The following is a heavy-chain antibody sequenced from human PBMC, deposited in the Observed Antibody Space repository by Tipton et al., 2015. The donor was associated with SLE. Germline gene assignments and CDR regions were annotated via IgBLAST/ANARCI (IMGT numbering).Heavy chain of an antibody. CDR3: ARDGRGYCDNSGCSEYNWFDP. V-gene: IGHV4-39*01. CDR1: GGSISSSSYY. CDR2: IYYSGST. D-gene: IGHD2-15*01. Sequence: TLSLTCTVSGGSISSSSYYWGWIRQPPGKGLEWIGSIYYSGSTYYNPSLKSRVTISVDTSKNQFSLKLSSVTAADTAVYYCARDGRGYCDNSGCSEYNWFDPWGQGTLVTVSS. J-gene: IGHJ5*02.